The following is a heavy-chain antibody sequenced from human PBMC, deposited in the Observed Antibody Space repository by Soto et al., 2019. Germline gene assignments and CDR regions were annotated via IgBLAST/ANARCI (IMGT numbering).Heavy chain of an antibody. V-gene: IGHV6-1*01. CDR3: AGTTSLQWYYMDV. J-gene: IGHJ6*03. CDR2: TYYRSRWYN. D-gene: IGHD1-7*01. Sequence: QVQLQQSGPGLVKPSQTLSLTCAISGDSVSSNSAAWNWIRQSPSGGLEWLGRTYYRSRWYNDYVVSVRSRITLNPDTSKNQFSLHLNSVTPEDTAVYYCAGTTSLQWYYMDVWGKGTTVTVSS. CDR1: GDSVSSNSAA.